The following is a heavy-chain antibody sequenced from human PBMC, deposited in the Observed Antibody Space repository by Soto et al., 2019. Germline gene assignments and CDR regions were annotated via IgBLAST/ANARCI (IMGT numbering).Heavy chain of an antibody. CDR1: GFTFTSYA. J-gene: IGHJ6*02. V-gene: IGHV3-23*01. Sequence: VGSLRLSGAVSGFTFTSYAMTWVRQAPGKGLEWVSAISGSGGSEFYADSVKGRFTISRDNSKNTLYLQMKSLRAEDTALYYCAKGDTTMITDYYAMDVWGQGTTVTVSS. D-gene: IGHD5-18*01. CDR2: ISGSGGSE. CDR3: AKGDTTMITDYYAMDV.